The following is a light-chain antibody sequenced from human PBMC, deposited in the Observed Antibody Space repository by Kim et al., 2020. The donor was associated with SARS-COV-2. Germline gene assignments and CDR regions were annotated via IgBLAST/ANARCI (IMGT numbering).Light chain of an antibody. J-gene: IGKJ4*01. CDR1: QNVSSSY. V-gene: IGKV3-20*01. CDR2: GAS. CDR3: RLYGSSPLN. Sequence: EIVLTQSPGTLSLSPGERATLSCRASQNVSSSYLAWYQQKPGEAPRLLMYGASSRATGSPDRFSGCGSGTDFALTISRLEPDDFAVYYCRLYGSSPLNFGGGTKLEIK.